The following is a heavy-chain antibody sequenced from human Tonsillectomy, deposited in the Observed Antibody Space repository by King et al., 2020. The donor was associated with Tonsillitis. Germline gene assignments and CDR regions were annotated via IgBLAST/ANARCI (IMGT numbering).Heavy chain of an antibody. CDR3: ARDLDSVVVPVASASPDGMDV. J-gene: IGHJ6*02. D-gene: IGHD2-2*01. CDR2: INSDGNST. V-gene: IGHV3-74*01. CDR1: GFTFSSYW. Sequence: VQLVESGGGLVQPGGSLRLSCAASGFTFSSYWMHWVRQAPGKGLVWVSRINSDGNSTSYADSVKGRFTISRDNAKNTLYLQMNSLRAEETAVYYCARDLDSVVVPVASASPDGMDVGGQGTTVTVSS.